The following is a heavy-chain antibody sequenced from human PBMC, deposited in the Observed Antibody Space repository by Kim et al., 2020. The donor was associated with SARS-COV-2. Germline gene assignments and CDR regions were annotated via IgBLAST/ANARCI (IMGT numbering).Heavy chain of an antibody. D-gene: IGHD2-15*01. CDR3: AKEIGYCSGGSCYSLSYYYGMDV. J-gene: IGHJ6*02. CDR2: ISGSGGST. V-gene: IGHV3-23*01. Sequence: GRSLRLSCAASGFTFSSYAMSWVRQAPGKGLEWVSAISGSGGSTYYADSVKGRFTISRDNSKNTLYLQMNSLRAEDTAVYYCAKEIGYCSGGSCYSLSYYYGMDVWGQGTTVTVSS. CDR1: GFTFSSYA.